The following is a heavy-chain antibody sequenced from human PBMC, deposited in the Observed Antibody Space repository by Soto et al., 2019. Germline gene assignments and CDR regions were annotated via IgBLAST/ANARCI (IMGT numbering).Heavy chain of an antibody. J-gene: IGHJ1*01. V-gene: IGHV5-51*01. CDR2: IYPGDSKT. Sequence: PWLSLKISCKVSGFCCTTYWIACVRQMPGKGLEWMGIIYPGDSKTTYSPSFQGQVTISADKSISTAYLQLNSLRAEDTAVYYYGRVRFSYSVFWRGSPPTTYSGRGGWGQG. D-gene: IGHD3-3*01. CDR1: GFCCTTYW. CDR3: GRVRFSYSVFWRGSPPTTYSGRGG.